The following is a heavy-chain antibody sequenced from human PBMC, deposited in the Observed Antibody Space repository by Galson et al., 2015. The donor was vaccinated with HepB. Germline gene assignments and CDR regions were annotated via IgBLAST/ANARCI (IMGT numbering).Heavy chain of an antibody. D-gene: IGHD5-24*01. CDR2: IRSKANSYAT. Sequence: SLRLSCAASGFTFSSYAMHWVRQASGKGLEWVGRIRSKANSYATAYAASVKGRFTISRDDSKNTACLQMNSLKTEDTAVYYCTKMAPDYWGQGTLVTVSS. V-gene: IGHV3-73*01. CDR1: GFTFSSYA. CDR3: TKMAPDY. J-gene: IGHJ4*02.